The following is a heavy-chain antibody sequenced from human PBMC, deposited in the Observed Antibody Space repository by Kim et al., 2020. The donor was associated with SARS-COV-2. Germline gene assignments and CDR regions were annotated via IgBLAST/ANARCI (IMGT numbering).Heavy chain of an antibody. CDR2: IWFDGSIK. CDR3: AKTRVSAAVSGHYNHGMDV. D-gene: IGHD4-17*01. CDR1: GFTFSSYG. J-gene: IGHJ6*02. Sequence: GGSLRLSCAASGFTFSSYGMHWVRQAPGKGLEWVAVIWFDGSIKYHANSVKGRFTISRDNSKNTLSLQMNSLRAEDTAVYYCAKTRVSAAVSGHYNHGMDVWGQGTTVAVAS. V-gene: IGHV3-33*06.